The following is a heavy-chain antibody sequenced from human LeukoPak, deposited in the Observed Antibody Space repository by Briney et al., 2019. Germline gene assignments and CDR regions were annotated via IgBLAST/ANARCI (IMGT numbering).Heavy chain of an antibody. CDR2: INAGNGNT. CDR1: GYTFTSYG. D-gene: IGHD1-1*01. CDR3: ARGYDPLDY. Sequence: GASVKVSCKASGYTFTSYGISWVRQAPGQGLEWMGWINAGNGNTKYSQKFQGRVTITRDTSASTAYMELSSLRSEDTAVYYCARGYDPLDYWGQGTLVTVSS. J-gene: IGHJ4*02. V-gene: IGHV1-3*01.